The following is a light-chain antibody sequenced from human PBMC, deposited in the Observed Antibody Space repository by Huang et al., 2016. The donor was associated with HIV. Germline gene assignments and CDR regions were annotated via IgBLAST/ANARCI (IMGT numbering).Light chain of an antibody. J-gene: IGKJ3*01. V-gene: IGKV3-15*01. CDR1: QSLSTN. CDR3: QQYDDWPPVT. Sequence: VMTQSPATLSVSPGEVATLFCRASQSLSTNLAWYQQKPGQPPRLRLYGASTRASGVPDRFIGSGSGTDFTLTFSSLQPEDFAVYYCQQYDDWPPVTFGTGTKVDVK. CDR2: GAS.